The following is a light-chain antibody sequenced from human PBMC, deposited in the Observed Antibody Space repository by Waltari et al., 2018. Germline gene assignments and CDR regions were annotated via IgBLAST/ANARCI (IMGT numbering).Light chain of an antibody. CDR1: SSDVGNYNL. CDR2: EVV. CDR3: TSYAGRSTLI. J-gene: IGLJ2*01. V-gene: IGLV2-23*02. Sequence: QSALTQPASVSGSPGQSITISCTGTSSDVGNYNLVSWYQQYPGKAPKLVIYEVVKRPPSVSSRFSGSKSGSTASLTISGLQPEDEGNYYCTSYAGRSTLIFGEGT.